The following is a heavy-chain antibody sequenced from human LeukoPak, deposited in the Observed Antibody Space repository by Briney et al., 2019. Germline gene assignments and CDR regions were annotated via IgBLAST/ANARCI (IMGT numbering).Heavy chain of an antibody. D-gene: IGHD5-12*01. CDR3: ARGFIVATAPFWDY. J-gene: IGHJ4*02. Sequence: GGSLRLSCAASGFTFGSYAMHWVRQAPGKGLEWVAVISYDGSNKYYADSVKGRFTVSRDNSKNTLYLQMNSLRAEDTAVYYCARGFIVATAPFWDYWGQGTLVTVSS. CDR1: GFTFGSYA. V-gene: IGHV3-30-3*01. CDR2: ISYDGSNK.